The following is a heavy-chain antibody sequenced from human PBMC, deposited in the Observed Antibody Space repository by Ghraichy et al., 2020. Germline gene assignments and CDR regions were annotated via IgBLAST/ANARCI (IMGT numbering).Heavy chain of an antibody. CDR1: GGSISSYY. CDR3: ARGPYYYGSGSYYYGMDV. CDR2: IYYSGST. V-gene: IGHV4-59*08. Sequence: TLSLTCTVSGGSISSYYWSWIRQPPGKGLEWIGYIYYSGSTNYNPSLKSRVTISVDTSKNQFSLKLSSVTAADTAVYYCARGPYYYGSGSYYYGMDVWGQGTTVTVSS. D-gene: IGHD3-10*01. J-gene: IGHJ6*02.